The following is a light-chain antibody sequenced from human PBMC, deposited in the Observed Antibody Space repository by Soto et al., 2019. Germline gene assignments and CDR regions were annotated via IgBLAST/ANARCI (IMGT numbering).Light chain of an antibody. CDR1: QSISSW. CDR2: KAS. V-gene: IGKV1-5*03. J-gene: IGKJ1*01. Sequence: DIQMTQSPSTLSASVGDRVIITCRASQSISSWLAWYQQKAGKAPKLLIYKASSLESGVPSRFSGSGSGTEFTLTISRLQPDDFATYSCQQYKSYPWTFGQGTKVEIK. CDR3: QQYKSYPWT.